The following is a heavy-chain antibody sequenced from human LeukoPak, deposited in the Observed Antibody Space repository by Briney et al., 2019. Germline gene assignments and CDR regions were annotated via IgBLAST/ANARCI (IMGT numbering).Heavy chain of an antibody. D-gene: IGHD3-10*01. CDR2: ISSSGIIT. CDR3: VREFRVLPDI. J-gene: IGHJ3*02. Sequence: GGSLRLSCAASGFTFSTSVMSWVRQAPGKGVEWVSLISSSGIITRYADSAKGRFSSSRDNSKNTLYLQMNSLIADDTAVYYCVREFRVLPDIWGQGTMVTVSS. CDR1: GFTFSTSV. V-gene: IGHV3-23*01.